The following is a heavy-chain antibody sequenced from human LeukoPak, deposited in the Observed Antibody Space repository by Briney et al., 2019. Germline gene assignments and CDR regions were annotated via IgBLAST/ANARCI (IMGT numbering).Heavy chain of an antibody. CDR3: ARYRAFDI. CDR2: VYSTGGTRGST. CDR1: GHPISSYY. Sequence: SEPLTLTCTVSGHPISSYYWRWIRQPPGKGLEWIGYVYSTGGTRGSTTYNPSLKSRVTISVDTSKNQFSMELTSVTAADTAVYYCARYRAFDIWGQGTMVTVSS. V-gene: IGHV4-59*01. J-gene: IGHJ3*02.